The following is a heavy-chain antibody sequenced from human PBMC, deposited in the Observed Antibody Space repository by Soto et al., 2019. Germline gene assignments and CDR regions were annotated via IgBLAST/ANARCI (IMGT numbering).Heavy chain of an antibody. V-gene: IGHV4-31*03. Sequence: QVQLQESGPGLVKPSQTLSLTCTVSGGSISSGGYYWSWIRQHPGKGLEWIGYIYYSGSTYYNPSLKSRVTISVDTSKNQFSLKLSSVTAADTAVYYSASIDGITMVRGVIITSGWFDPWGQGTLVTVSS. CDR1: GGSISSGGYY. D-gene: IGHD3-10*01. CDR3: ASIDGITMVRGVIITSGWFDP. CDR2: IYYSGST. J-gene: IGHJ5*02.